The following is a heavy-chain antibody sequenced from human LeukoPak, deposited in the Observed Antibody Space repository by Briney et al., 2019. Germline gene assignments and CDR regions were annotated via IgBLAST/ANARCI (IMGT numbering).Heavy chain of an antibody. D-gene: IGHD4-11*01. J-gene: IGHJ4*02. CDR2: ISSRSGYI. CDR1: GFSFSTYS. Sequence: GGSLRLSCAASGFSFSTYSMNWVRQAPGKGLEWVSSISSRSGYIYYADSVKGRFTISRDNAKNSLYLQMNSLRAEDTAVYYCIPNDSYSNYGGGRGTLVTVSS. V-gene: IGHV3-21*01. CDR3: IPNDSYSNYG.